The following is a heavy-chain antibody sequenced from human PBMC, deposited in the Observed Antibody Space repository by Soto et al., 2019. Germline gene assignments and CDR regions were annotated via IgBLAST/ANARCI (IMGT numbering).Heavy chain of an antibody. Sequence: HLVESGGDLVKPGGSLRLSCAASVFMFSSAWMSWVRQAPGKGLEWVGRIKSKRDGVTTDYAPPVKGRFVISRDDSKNTLYLQINSLKTDDTAVYYCVEGWNDFWGQGTLVAVSS. V-gene: IGHV3-15*01. CDR2: IKSKRDGVTT. J-gene: IGHJ4*02. D-gene: IGHD1-1*01. CDR1: VFMFSSAW. CDR3: VEGWNDF.